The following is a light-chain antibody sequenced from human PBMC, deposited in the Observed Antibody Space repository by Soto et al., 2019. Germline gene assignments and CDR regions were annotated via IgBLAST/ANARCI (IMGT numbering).Light chain of an antibody. J-gene: IGLJ1*01. CDR1: SSDVGAYNY. V-gene: IGLV2-14*03. CDR2: DVN. CDR3: GSWTSGATYV. Sequence: QSVLTQPASVSGSPGQSVTISCAGSSSDVGAYNYVSWYQHHPGKAPKLMIYDVNNRPSGDSNRFSGSKSGNTASLTISGLQAEDEADYYCGSWTSGATYVFGSGTKLTVL.